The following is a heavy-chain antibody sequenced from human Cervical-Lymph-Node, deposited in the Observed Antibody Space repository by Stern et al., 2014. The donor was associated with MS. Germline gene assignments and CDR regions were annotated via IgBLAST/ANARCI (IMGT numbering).Heavy chain of an antibody. CDR2: INPSGAT. CDR1: EYTHNNYL. D-gene: IGHD2-15*01. V-gene: IGHV1-46*02. CDR3: AVRYCSGGRCYSVPDV. Sequence: QVQLGQSGSEVKKPGASVKVSCKASEYTHNNYLIHWVRQAPGQRPDWMGVINPSGATKYAQKVQDRVTMTTDASTSTFYMELSRLRSEDTAVYYCAVRYCSGGRCYSVPDVWGQGTTVIVSS. J-gene: IGHJ6*02.